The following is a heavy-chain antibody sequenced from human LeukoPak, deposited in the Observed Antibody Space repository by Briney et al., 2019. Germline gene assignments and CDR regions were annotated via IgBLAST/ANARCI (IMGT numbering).Heavy chain of an antibody. CDR3: ASAPPSGYSSSWYYYYYYMDV. V-gene: IGHV3-21*01. CDR1: GFTFSSYS. J-gene: IGHJ6*03. D-gene: IGHD6-13*01. CDR2: ISSSSSYI. Sequence: GGSLRLSCAASGFTFSSYSMNWVRQAPGKGLEWVSSISSSSSYIYYADSVKGRFTISRDNAKNSLYLQMNSLRAEDTAVYYCASAPPSGYSSSWYYYYYYMDVWGKGTTVTVSS.